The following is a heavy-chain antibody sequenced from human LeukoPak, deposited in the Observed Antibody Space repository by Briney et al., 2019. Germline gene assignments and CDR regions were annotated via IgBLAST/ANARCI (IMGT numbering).Heavy chain of an antibody. Sequence: SETLSLTCAVYGGSFSGYYWSWIRQPPGKGLEWIGEITYSGSTNSNPTLKSRVTISQDISKNRFSLKLSSVTAADTAVYYCARRGAGILYYYGMDVWGQGTTVTVSS. D-gene: IGHD3-3*02. CDR1: GGSFSGYY. J-gene: IGHJ6*02. CDR2: ITYSGST. V-gene: IGHV4-34*01. CDR3: ARRGAGILYYYGMDV.